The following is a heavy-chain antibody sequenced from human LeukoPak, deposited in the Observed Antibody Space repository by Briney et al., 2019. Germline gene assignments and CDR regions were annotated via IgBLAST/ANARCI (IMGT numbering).Heavy chain of an antibody. V-gene: IGHV4-59*11. CDR3: ARTRNDYVWGSNRYTVYFDS. CDR2: IYDSVST. CDR1: GGSINSHY. Sequence: PSETLSLTCTVAGGSINSHYWSWVRQPPGKGLDWIGYIYDSVSTNYNPSLKSRVTISVDTSKNQFSLRLSSVTAADTAVYYCARTRNDYVWGSNRYTVYFDSWGQGTLVTVSS. J-gene: IGHJ4*02. D-gene: IGHD3-16*02.